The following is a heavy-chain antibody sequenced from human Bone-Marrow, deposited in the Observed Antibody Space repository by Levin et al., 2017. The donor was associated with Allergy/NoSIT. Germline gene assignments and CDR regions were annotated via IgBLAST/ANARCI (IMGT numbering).Heavy chain of an antibody. Sequence: GGSLRLSCGASGFTFNTYAMTWVRQVAGKGLEWVSYIDSTTSYKFYAESVKGRFTISRDNAKNSLYLQMNNLRAEDTGVYFCAKERLGGDLLNALHVWGQGTLVTVSS. CDR3: AKERLGGDLLNALHV. V-gene: IGHV3-21*06. J-gene: IGHJ4*02. CDR1: GFTFNTYA. CDR2: IDSTTSYK. D-gene: IGHD3-9*01.